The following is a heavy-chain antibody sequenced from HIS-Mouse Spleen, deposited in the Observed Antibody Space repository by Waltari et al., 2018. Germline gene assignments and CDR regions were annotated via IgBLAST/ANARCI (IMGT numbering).Heavy chain of an antibody. J-gene: IGHJ2*01. V-gene: IGHV4-39*07. Sequence: QLQLQESGPGLVKPSETLSLTCTVSGGSSSSSRYYWGWIRQPPGKGLEWIGSIYYSGSTYYNPSLKSQVTISVDTSKNQFSLKLSSVTAADTAVYYCAREIPYSSSWYDWYFDLWGRGTLVTVSS. D-gene: IGHD6-13*01. CDR2: IYYSGST. CDR1: GGSSSSSRYY. CDR3: AREIPYSSSWYDWYFDL.